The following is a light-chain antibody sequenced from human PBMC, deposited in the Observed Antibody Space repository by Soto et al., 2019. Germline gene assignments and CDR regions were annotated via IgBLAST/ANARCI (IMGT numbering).Light chain of an antibody. J-gene: IGKJ4*01. V-gene: IGKV3-11*01. CDR1: QSVSSY. CDR2: DAS. Sequence: EMVLTQSPATLSLSPGERATLSSRASQSVSSYLAWYQQKPGQAPRLLIYDASNRATGIPARFSGSGSGTDFTLTISSLEPQDFAVYYCQQRSNWPPGLTFGGGTKVEIK. CDR3: QQRSNWPPGLT.